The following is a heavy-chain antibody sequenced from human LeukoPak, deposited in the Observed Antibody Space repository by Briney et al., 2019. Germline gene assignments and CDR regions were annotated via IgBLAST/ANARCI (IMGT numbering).Heavy chain of an antibody. J-gene: IGHJ6*03. CDR2: ISYDGSNK. CDR3: AKRRGLELLYYYYMDV. V-gene: IGHV3-30*18. Sequence: GGSLRLSCAASGFTFSSYGMHWVRQAPGKGLEWVAVISYDGSNKYYADSVKGRFTISRDNSKNTLYLQMNSLRAEDTAVYYCAKRRGLELLYYYYMDVWGKGTTVTVSS. CDR1: GFTFSSYG. D-gene: IGHD1-7*01.